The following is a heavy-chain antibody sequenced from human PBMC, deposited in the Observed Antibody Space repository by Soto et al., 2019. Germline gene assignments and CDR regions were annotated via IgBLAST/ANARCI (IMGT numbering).Heavy chain of an antibody. V-gene: IGHV4-59*08. CDR1: GGSISSYY. J-gene: IGHJ5*02. D-gene: IGHD4-4*01. CDR3: ARHKSNDGSLESFDP. Sequence: SETLSLTCTVSGGSISSYYWSWIRQPPGKGLEWIGYIYYSGSTNYNPSLKSRVTISVDTSKNQFSLKLRSVTAADTAVYYCARHKSNDGSLESFDPWGQGTLVTVSS. CDR2: IYYSGST.